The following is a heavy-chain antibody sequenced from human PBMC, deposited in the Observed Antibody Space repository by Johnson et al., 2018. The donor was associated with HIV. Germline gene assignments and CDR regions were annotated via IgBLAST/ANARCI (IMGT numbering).Heavy chain of an antibody. J-gene: IGHJ3*02. Sequence: QVQLVESGGGVVQPGRSLRLSCTSSAFTFSGYAMHWVRQAPGKGLEWVSALSYDASNNYYADSVKGRFTISRDNSKNTLYVQLNSLRAEDTAVYYCARDPFPRFYAFDIWGQGTMVIVSS. CDR3: ARDPFPRFYAFDI. CDR1: AFTFSGYA. V-gene: IGHV3-30*04. CDR2: LSYDASNN.